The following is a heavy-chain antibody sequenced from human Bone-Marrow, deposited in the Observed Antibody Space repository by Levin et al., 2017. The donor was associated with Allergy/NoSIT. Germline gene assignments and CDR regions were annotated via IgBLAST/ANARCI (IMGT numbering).Heavy chain of an antibody. CDR3: AREGGPAANWFDP. D-gene: IGHD2-2*01. CDR2: IYSGGST. J-gene: IGHJ5*02. CDR1: GGSISTTSHY. Sequence: SSETLSLICTVSGGSISTTSHYWGWIRQSPGKGLEWIGNIYSGGSTVYNPSLKSRVAISLDTSNNQFSLKLNSVTAADTAIYYCAREGGPAANWFDPWGQGTLVTVSS. V-gene: IGHV4-39*07.